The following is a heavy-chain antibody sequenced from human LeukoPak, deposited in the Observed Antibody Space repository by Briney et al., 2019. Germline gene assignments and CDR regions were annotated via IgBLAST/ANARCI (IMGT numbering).Heavy chain of an antibody. CDR3: AALYCSSTSCPEAGFDY. J-gene: IGHJ4*02. D-gene: IGHD2-2*01. V-gene: IGHV1-2*02. Sequence: GASVKVSCKASGYTFTGYYMHWVRQAPGQGLEGMGGINPNSGGTNYAQKFQGRVTMTRDTSISTAYMELSRLRSDDTAVYYCAALYCSSTSCPEAGFDYWGQGTLVTVSS. CDR1: GYTFTGYY. CDR2: INPNSGGT.